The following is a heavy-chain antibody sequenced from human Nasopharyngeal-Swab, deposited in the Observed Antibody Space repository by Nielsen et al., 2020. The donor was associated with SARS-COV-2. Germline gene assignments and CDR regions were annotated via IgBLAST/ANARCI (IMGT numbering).Heavy chain of an antibody. J-gene: IGHJ4*02. CDR1: GFTFSSYA. CDR2: IRGSGGST. V-gene: IGHV3-23*01. CDR3: AKEPGNTAMVNYFDY. D-gene: IGHD5-18*01. Sequence: GEYLKISCAASGFTFSSYAMSWVRPAPGKGLEWVSAIRGSGGSTYYADSVKGRFTITRDNSKDTLYLQMNSLRAEDTAVYYGAKEPGNTAMVNYFDYWGQGTLVTVSS.